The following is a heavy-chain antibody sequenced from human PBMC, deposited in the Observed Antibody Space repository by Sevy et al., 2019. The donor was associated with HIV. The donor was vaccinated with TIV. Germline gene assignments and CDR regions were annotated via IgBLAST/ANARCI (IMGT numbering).Heavy chain of an antibody. J-gene: IGHJ6*02. CDR2: ISYDGSNK. CDR1: GFTFSSYA. CDR3: ARDSGSGSSYYYYGMDV. D-gene: IGHD3-10*01. Sequence: GGCLRLSCAASGFTFSSYAMHWVRQAPGKGLEWVAVISYDGSNKYYADSVKGRFTISRDNSKNTLYLQMNSLRAEDTAVYYCARDSGSGSSYYYYGMDVWGHGTTVTVSS. V-gene: IGHV3-30-3*01.